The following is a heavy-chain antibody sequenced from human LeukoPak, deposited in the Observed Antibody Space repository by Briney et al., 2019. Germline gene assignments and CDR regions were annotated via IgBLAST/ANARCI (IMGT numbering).Heavy chain of an antibody. CDR3: ARGQVTMIVVVIRPPYFDY. V-gene: IGHV4-34*01. CDR1: GGSFSGYY. CDR2: INHSGST. Sequence: SETLSLTCAVYGGSFSGYYWGWIRQPPGKGLEWIGEINHSGSTNYNPSLKSRVTISVDTSKNQFSLKLSSVTAADTAVYYCARGQVTMIVVVIRPPYFDYWGQGTLVTVSS. D-gene: IGHD3-22*01. J-gene: IGHJ4*02.